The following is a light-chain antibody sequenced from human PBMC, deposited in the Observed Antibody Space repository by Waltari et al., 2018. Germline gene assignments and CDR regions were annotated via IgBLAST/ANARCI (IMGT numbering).Light chain of an antibody. J-gene: IGKJ4*01. V-gene: IGKV3-11*01. Sequence: VLTQAPATLSLSPGERATPSCRASQSVSNFLAWYLQKPGQAPRLLIYEASQRATGIPARFSGSGSGTDFTLTISSLEPEDFAVYYCQQRSNWPPLTFGGGTKVEIK. CDR2: EAS. CDR3: QQRSNWPPLT. CDR1: QSVSNF.